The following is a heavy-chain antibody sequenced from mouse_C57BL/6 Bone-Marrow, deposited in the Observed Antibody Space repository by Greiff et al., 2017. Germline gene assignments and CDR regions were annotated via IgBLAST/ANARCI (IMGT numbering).Heavy chain of an antibody. J-gene: IGHJ4*01. V-gene: IGHV1-64*01. CDR2: MHPNGGSP. CDR3: ARSYDYADYTMDD. CDR1: GYTFTNYW. D-gene: IGHD2-4*01. Sequence: QVQLQQPGAELVKPGASVKLSCKASGYTFTNYWMHWVKQRTGQGLEWIGMMHPNGGSPDYNEKFKSEATLSVDKSSRTAYMELSSLTSEDSAVYYCARSYDYADYTMDDWGKGTSVTVSS.